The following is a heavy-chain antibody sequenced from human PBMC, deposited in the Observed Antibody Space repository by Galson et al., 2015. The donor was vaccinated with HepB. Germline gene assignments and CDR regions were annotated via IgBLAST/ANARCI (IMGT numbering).Heavy chain of an antibody. D-gene: IGHD5-12*01. V-gene: IGHV1-46*03. CDR1: GYTFTSYY. CDR2: INPSGGST. J-gene: IGHJ4*02. Sequence: SVKVSCKASGYTFTSYYMHWVRQAPGQGLEWMGIINPSGGSTSYAQKFQGRVTMTRDTSTSTVYMELSSLRSEDTAVYYCARDPAGYSGYDWFDYWGQGTLVTVSS. CDR3: ARDPAGYSGYDWFDY.